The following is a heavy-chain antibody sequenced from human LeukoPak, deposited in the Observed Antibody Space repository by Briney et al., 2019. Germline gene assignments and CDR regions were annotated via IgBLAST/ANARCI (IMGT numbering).Heavy chain of an antibody. D-gene: IGHD4-17*01. V-gene: IGHV5-51*01. J-gene: IGHJ4*02. CDR1: GYSFTNYW. CDR2: THPGDSDT. CDR3: ARRTYNGDYYFDY. Sequence: GESLKISCKASGYSFTNYWIGWVRQMPGKGLEWMGITHPGDSDTRYSPSFQGQVTISTDKSISTAYLRWSSLKASDSAMYHCARRTYNGDYYFDYWGQGTLVTVSS.